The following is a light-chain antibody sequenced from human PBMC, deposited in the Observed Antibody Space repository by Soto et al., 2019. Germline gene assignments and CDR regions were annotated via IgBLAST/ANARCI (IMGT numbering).Light chain of an antibody. Sequence: DVQMTQSPSTLSASIGDRVTITCRASQNIDQWLAWFQQRPGKAPKVLIYKASTLQTGVPSRFSASGSATEFTLTLSSLQPDDFATYYCQHYDGNSPWTFGQGTKVEI. J-gene: IGKJ1*01. CDR3: QHYDGNSPWT. CDR2: KAS. V-gene: IGKV1-5*03. CDR1: QNIDQW.